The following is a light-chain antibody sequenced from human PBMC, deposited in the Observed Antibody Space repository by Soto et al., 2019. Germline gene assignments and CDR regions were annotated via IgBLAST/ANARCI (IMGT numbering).Light chain of an antibody. CDR3: QVWDSSMGV. CDR1: KLGDKY. J-gene: IGLJ1*01. Sequence: SYELTQPPSVSVTPGQTASITCSGDKLGDKYACWYQQKPGQSPVLVIYQDSKRPSGIPERFSGSNSGNTATLTISGTQAMDEADYYCQVWDSSMGVFGTGTKLTVL. V-gene: IGLV3-1*01. CDR2: QDS.